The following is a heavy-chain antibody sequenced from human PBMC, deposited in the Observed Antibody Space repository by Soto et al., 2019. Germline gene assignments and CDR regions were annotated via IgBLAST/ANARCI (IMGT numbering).Heavy chain of an antibody. J-gene: IGHJ3*02. V-gene: IGHV3-53*04. D-gene: IGHD5-12*01. CDR3: ARGSSGYGYDTFDM. CDR1: GFTVSNNY. CDR2: IYSGGST. Sequence: QPGGSLRLSCAASGFTVSNNYMNWVRQAPGKGLEWVSVIYSGGSTYYADSVKGRFAISRHTSKNTVDLQLNSLRAEDTAVYYCARGSSGYGYDTFDMWGQGTMVTVSS.